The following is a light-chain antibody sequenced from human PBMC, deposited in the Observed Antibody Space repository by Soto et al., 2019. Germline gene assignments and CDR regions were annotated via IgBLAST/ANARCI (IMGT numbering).Light chain of an antibody. J-gene: IGLJ1*01. CDR2: EVS. CDR1: ISDVGGYNY. CDR3: CSYAGSYTFV. V-gene: IGLV2-11*02. Sequence: QSALTQPPSASGSPGQSVTISCTGTISDVGGYNYVSWYQQHPGKAPKLMIYEVSKRHSGVPDRFSGSKSGNTASLTISGLQTEDEADYHCCSYAGSYTFVCGTGPKVTV.